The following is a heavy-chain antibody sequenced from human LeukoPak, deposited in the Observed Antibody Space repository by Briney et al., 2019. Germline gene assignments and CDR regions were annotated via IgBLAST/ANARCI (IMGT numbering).Heavy chain of an antibody. D-gene: IGHD3-10*01. CDR1: GLTFSSFA. Sequence: GGSRRLSWAASGLTFSSFAWTWFRQAQGKGLDWVSAISGSGGSTYYADSVKGRFTISRDNSKNTLYLQMNSLRAEDTAVYYCATIMRFGELYDFDYWGQGTLVTVSS. J-gene: IGHJ4*02. CDR3: ATIMRFGELYDFDY. V-gene: IGHV3-23*01. CDR2: ISGSGGST.